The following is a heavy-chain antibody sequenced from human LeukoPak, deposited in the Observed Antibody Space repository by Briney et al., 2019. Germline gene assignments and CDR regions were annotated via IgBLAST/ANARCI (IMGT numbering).Heavy chain of an antibody. CDR3: AKDYRAHPLRPNWLDP. CDR1: GFTVHSNY. J-gene: IGHJ5*02. CDR2: IDRSGVT. V-gene: IGHV3-53*01. D-gene: IGHD1-26*01. Sequence: PGGSLRLSCAASGFTVHSNYMSWVGQPPGKGLEWVSVIDRSGVTHYADSVKGRFTISRDNSKNTLYLQMNSLRAEDTGVYYCAKDYRAHPLRPNWLDPWGQGTLVTVSS.